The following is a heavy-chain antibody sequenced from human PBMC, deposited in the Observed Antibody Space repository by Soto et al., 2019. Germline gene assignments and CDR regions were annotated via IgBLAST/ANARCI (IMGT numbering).Heavy chain of an antibody. CDR3: AKDKAILWFGETLDAFDI. J-gene: IGHJ3*02. V-gene: IGHV3-23*01. CDR1: GFTFSSYA. D-gene: IGHD3-10*01. Sequence: GGSLRLSCAASGFTFSSYAMSWVRQAPGKGLEWVSAISGSGGSTYYADSVKGRFTISRDNSKNTLYLQMNSLRAEDTAVYYCAKDKAILWFGETLDAFDIWGQGTMVTVSS. CDR2: ISGSGGST.